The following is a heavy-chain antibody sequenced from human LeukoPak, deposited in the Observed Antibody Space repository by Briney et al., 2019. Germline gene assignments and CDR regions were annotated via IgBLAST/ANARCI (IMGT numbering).Heavy chain of an antibody. J-gene: IGHJ4*02. CDR1: GYTFTSYY. CDR3: ATPGEWLHYRAFDY. D-gene: IGHD5-12*01. Sequence: ASVKVSCKASGYTFTSYYMHWVRQAPGQGLEWMGIINPSGGSTSYAQKFQGRVTMTEDTSTDTAYMELSSLRSEDTAVYYCATPGEWLHYRAFDYWGQGTLVTVSS. CDR2: INPSGGST. V-gene: IGHV1-46*01.